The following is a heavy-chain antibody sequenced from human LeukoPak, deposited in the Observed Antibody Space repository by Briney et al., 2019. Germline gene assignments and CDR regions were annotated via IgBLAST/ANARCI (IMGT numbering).Heavy chain of an antibody. V-gene: IGHV4-61*05. Sequence: SETLSLTCTVSGGSISSSSYYWGWIRQPPGKGLEWIGYIYYSGSTNYNPSLKSRVTISVDTSKNQFSLKLSSVTAADTAVYYCARWVNYYYGMDVWGQGTTVTVSS. CDR1: GGSISSSSYY. CDR3: ARWVNYYYGMDV. J-gene: IGHJ6*02. CDR2: IYYSGST.